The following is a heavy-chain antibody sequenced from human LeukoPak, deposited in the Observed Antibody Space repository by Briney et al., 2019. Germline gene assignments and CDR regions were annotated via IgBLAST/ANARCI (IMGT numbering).Heavy chain of an antibody. CDR1: GFTFSSYA. V-gene: IGHV3-23*01. D-gene: IGHD3-22*01. CDR3: ATALAGPTYYYDSSGYSNWFDP. Sequence: GGSLSLSWAASGFTFSSYAMGWVRQAPGRRLGWVWVIIGSGGSTYYADSVNGRFTHSRHNPKNTLSLQMNSPRAEDTAVYYCATALAGPTYYYDSSGYSNWFDPWGQGTLVTVSS. J-gene: IGHJ5*02. CDR2: IIGSGGST.